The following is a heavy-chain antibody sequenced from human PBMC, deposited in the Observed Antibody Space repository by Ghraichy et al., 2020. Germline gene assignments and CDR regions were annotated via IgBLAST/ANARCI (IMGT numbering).Heavy chain of an antibody. CDR2: ISYSGSP. V-gene: IGHV4-39*07. Sequence: SETLSLTCTSSGRSHGGYYWAWIRQSPGKGLEWIGSISYSGSPFYNPSLKSRVTISLDTSKNQFSLHLTSVTDADTAVYSCARGVGARSSNLDVWGQGTTVTVS. CDR1: GRSHGGYY. J-gene: IGHJ6*02. CDR3: ARGVGARSSNLDV. D-gene: IGHD1-26*01.